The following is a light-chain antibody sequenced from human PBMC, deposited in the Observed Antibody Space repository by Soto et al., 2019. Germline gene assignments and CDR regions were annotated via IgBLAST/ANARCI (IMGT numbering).Light chain of an antibody. CDR2: EVS. V-gene: IGLV2-23*02. Sequence: QSVLTQPASVFGSPGQSITISCTGTSSDVGSYNLVSWYQQHPGKAPKLMIYEVSERPSGVSNRFSGSKSGNTASLTISGLQAEDEADYYCCSYAGSNSYVVFGGGTKVTVL. J-gene: IGLJ2*01. CDR3: CSYAGSNSYVV. CDR1: SSDVGSYNL.